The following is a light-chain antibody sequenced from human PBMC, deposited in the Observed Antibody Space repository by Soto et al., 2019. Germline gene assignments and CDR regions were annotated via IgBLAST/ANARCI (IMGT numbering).Light chain of an antibody. CDR1: QRVSGW. CDR2: DAS. V-gene: IGKV1-5*01. Sequence: DIQMTQSPSTLSASVGDTVTVTCRASQRVSGWLSWYQQKPGEAPKLLIYDASALRRGVPSRFSGSGSGTKFTLTIASLQPDDFATYYCQQYEAFSGTFGPGTKVEI. J-gene: IGKJ1*01. CDR3: QQYEAFSGT.